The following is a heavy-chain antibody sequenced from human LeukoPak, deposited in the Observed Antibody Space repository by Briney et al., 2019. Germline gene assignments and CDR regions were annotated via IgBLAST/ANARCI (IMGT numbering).Heavy chain of an antibody. Sequence: GGSLRLSCAASGFTFSSYEMNCVRQAPGKGLEWVSYISSSGSTIYYADSVKGRFTISRDNAKNSLYLQMNSLRAEDTAVYYCARSPLTGGAFDYWGQGTLVTVSS. J-gene: IGHJ4*02. CDR3: ARSPLTGGAFDY. V-gene: IGHV3-48*03. D-gene: IGHD7-27*01. CDR1: GFTFSSYE. CDR2: ISSSGSTI.